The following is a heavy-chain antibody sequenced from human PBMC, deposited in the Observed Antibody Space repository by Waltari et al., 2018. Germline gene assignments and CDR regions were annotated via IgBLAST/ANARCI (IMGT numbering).Heavy chain of an antibody. CDR3: ARRKLGEAFGI. CDR1: GGNFGRYA. D-gene: IGHD3-16*01. J-gene: IGHJ3*02. Sequence: QVQLVQSGAEVKKPGSSVRVSCRASGGNFGRYAITWVRQAPGQGLEWMGGTIPIFGSPMYAPKFQGRVSITADELTYTVYMELNSLRSDDTAIYYCARRKLGEAFGIWGQGTMVIVSS. V-gene: IGHV1-69*12. CDR2: TIPIFGSP.